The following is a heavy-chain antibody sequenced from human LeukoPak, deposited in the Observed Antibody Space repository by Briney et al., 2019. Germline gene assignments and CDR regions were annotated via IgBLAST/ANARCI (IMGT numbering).Heavy chain of an antibody. D-gene: IGHD6-13*01. V-gene: IGHV4-4*07. Sequence: SETLSLTCTVSGGSISSYYWSWIRQPAGKGLEWIGRIYTSGSTNYNPSLKSRVTMSVDTSKNQFSLKLSSVTAADTAVYYCARVCPLSSSWYWDYYYYYMDVWGKGTTVTVSS. J-gene: IGHJ6*03. CDR1: GGSISSYY. CDR2: IYTSGST. CDR3: ARVCPLSSSWYWDYYYYYMDV.